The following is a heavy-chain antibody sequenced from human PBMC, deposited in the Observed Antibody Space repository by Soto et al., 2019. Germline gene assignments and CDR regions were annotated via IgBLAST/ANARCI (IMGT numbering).Heavy chain of an antibody. CDR3: AKDHDYGDHGYYMDV. D-gene: IGHD4-17*01. Sequence: GGSLRLSCAASGFTFSSYGMHWVRQAPGKGLEWVAVISYDGSNKYYADSVKGRFTISRDNSKNTLYLQMNSLRAEDTAVYYCAKDHDYGDHGYYMDVWGKGTTVTVSS. J-gene: IGHJ6*03. CDR1: GFTFSSYG. CDR2: ISYDGSNK. V-gene: IGHV3-30*18.